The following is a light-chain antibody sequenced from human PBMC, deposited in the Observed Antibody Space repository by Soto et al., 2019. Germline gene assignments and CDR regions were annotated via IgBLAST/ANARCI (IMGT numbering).Light chain of an antibody. Sequence: EIVRTQSPATLSVSPGEGDTLSCRASQGIGDTLAWYQQKPGQTPRLLIYDTSIRATGVPARFSGSRSGAEFTLTISSLQSEDFAVYYCQHYVTWPLTFGGGTKVDIK. J-gene: IGKJ4*01. V-gene: IGKV3-15*01. CDR3: QHYVTWPLT. CDR1: QGIGDT. CDR2: DTS.